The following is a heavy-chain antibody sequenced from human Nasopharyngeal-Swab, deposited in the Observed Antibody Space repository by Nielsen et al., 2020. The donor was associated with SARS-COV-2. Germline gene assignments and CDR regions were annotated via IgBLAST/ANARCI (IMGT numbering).Heavy chain of an antibody. D-gene: IGHD2-2*02. Sequence: SETLSLTCTVSGGSISSGGYYWSWIRQHPGKGLEWIGYIYYSGSTYYNPSLKSRVTISVDTSKNQFSLKLSSVTAADTAVYYCVGIVVVPAAISDWGQGTLVTVSS. CDR2: IYYSGST. CDR1: GGSISSGGYY. V-gene: IGHV4-31*08. CDR3: VGIVVVPAAISD. J-gene: IGHJ4*02.